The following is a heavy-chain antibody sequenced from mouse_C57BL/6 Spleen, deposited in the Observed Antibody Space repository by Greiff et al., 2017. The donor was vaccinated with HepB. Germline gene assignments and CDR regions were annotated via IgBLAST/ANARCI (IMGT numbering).Heavy chain of an antibody. J-gene: IGHJ3*01. CDR1: GFTFSNYW. CDR3: TSKAWFAY. V-gene: IGHV6-3*01. CDR2: IRLKSDNYAT. Sequence: EVKVVESGGGLVQPGGSMKLSCVASGFTFSNYWMNWVRQSPEKGLEWVAQIRLKSDNYATHYAESVKGRFTISRDDSKSSVYLQMNNLRAEDTGIYYCTSKAWFAYWGQGTLVTVSA. D-gene: IGHD2-5*01.